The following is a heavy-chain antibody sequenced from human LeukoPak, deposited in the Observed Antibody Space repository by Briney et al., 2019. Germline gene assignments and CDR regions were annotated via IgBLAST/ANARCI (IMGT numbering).Heavy chain of an antibody. V-gene: IGHV3-30*04. Sequence: GALRLSCTASGFTFSSYSIHWVRQAPGKGLEWVALISFDGKKTDYADSVKGRFTFSRDNSKNTLYLQMNSLRAEDTAVYYCAKGSGFDPWGQGTLVTVSS. CDR2: ISFDGKKT. CDR3: AKGSGFDP. D-gene: IGHD3-10*01. J-gene: IGHJ5*02. CDR1: GFTFSSYS.